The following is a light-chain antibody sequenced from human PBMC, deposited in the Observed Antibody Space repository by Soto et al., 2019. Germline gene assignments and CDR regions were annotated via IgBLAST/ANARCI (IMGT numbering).Light chain of an antibody. V-gene: IGKV3-20*01. CDR2: GAS. CDR3: QHYGSSPRST. J-gene: IGKJ1*01. Sequence: EIVLTQSPGTLSLSPGERATLSCRASQSVTSDSLGWFQQKAGQAPRLLFYGASTRASDIPDRFRGSGSGTDFTLTISRLEPEDVAVYFCQHYGSSPRSTFGQGTKVEIK. CDR1: QSVTSDS.